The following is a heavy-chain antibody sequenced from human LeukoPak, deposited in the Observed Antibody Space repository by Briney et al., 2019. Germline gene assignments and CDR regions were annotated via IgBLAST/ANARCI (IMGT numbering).Heavy chain of an antibody. Sequence: PSETLSLTCTVSGGSISSSSYYWGWIRQPPGKGLEWIGSIYYSGSTYYNPSLKSRVTISVDTSKNQFSLKLSSVTAADTAVYYCARAGSGYYPRPDYWGQGTLVTVSS. V-gene: IGHV4-39*07. D-gene: IGHD3-9*01. CDR1: GGSISSSSYY. CDR2: IYYSGST. J-gene: IGHJ4*02. CDR3: ARAGSGYYPRPDY.